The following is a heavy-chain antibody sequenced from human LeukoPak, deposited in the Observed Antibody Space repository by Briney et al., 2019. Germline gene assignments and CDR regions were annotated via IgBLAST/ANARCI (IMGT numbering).Heavy chain of an antibody. D-gene: IGHD6-19*01. J-gene: IGHJ4*02. CDR2: ISAYNGNT. CDR3: ARDFSSGWRRFDY. Sequence: ASVKVSCKASGYTFSGSGISWVRQAPGQGLEWMGWISAYNGNTHFAQNFQDRVTLTTDTSTSTAYMELRSLRSDDTAVFYCARDFSSGWRRFDYWGQGTLVTVSS. V-gene: IGHV1-18*01. CDR1: GYTFSGSG.